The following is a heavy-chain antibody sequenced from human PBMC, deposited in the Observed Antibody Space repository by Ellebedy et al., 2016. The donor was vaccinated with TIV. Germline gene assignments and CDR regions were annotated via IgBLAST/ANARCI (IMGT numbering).Heavy chain of an antibody. V-gene: IGHV1-69*04. Sequence: AASVKVSCKASGGTFSSYAISWVRQAPGQGLEWMGRIIPILGIANYAQKFQGRVTITADKSTSTAYMELSSLRSEDTAVYYCACYYYDSSGYYQSAFDYWGQGTLVTVSS. D-gene: IGHD3-22*01. CDR3: ACYYYDSSGYYQSAFDY. J-gene: IGHJ4*02. CDR2: IIPILGIA. CDR1: GGTFSSYA.